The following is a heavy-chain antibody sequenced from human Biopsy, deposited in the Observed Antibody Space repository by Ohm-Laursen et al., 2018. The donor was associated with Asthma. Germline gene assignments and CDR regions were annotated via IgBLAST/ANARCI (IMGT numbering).Heavy chain of an antibody. J-gene: IGHJ3*01. D-gene: IGHD3-9*01. CDR2: VNIGNGDT. Sequence: SENPFRQASGYNFISFAIHWARQAPGQRIEWMGWVNIGNGDTKYSQKFKGRVTITRDTSASRAYMELRSLRSEDTATYYCARTYYDFLTGQVKDVFDVWGQGTMVTVSS. CDR3: ARTYYDFLTGQVKDVFDV. CDR1: GYNFISFA. V-gene: IGHV1-3*04.